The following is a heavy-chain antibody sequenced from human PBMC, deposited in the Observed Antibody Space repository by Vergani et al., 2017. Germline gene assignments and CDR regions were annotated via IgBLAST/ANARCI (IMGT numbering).Heavy chain of an antibody. CDR1: GYTFTSYA. J-gene: IGHJ4*02. D-gene: IGHD6-19*01. V-gene: IGHV7-4-1*01. CDR3: ARAKRGRLAVGANDS. Sequence: QVQLVQSGSELKKPGASVKVSCKASGYTFTSYAMNWVRQAPGQGLEWMGWINPTTGNPTYARAFTGRFVFSLDTSISTAYLQIGSLKAEDTAVYFCARAKRGRLAVGANDSWGQGTLLTVSS. CDR2: INPTTGNP.